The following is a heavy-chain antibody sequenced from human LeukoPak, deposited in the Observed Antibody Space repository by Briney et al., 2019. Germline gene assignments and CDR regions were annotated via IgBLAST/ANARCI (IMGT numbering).Heavy chain of an antibody. CDR1: GFNFKIHS. D-gene: IGHD3-22*01. J-gene: IGHJ4*02. Sequence: PGGPLSLSFPASGFNFKIHSRSWVRRAPGKGPEGVSAIVSYGTNTFYPDSVKGRFTVSRDNVRDTLYLQMNSLRAEDTAVYYCARVGGSYYESSGITGDFDYWGQGTLVTVSS. V-gene: IGHV3-23*01. CDR3: ARVGGSYYESSGITGDFDY. CDR2: IVSYGTNT.